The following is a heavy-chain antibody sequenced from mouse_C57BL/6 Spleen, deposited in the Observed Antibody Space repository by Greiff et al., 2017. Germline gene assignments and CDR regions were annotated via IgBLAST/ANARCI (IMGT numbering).Heavy chain of an antibody. CDR3: ASGIYYSDY. CDR1: GYSITSGYY. D-gene: IGHD2-1*01. Sequence: DVKLQESGPGLVKPSQSLSLTCSVTGYSITSGYYWNWIRQFPGNKLEWMGYISYDGSNNYNPSLKNRISITRDTSKNQFFLKLNSVTTEDTATYYCASGIYYSDYWGQGTTLTVSS. V-gene: IGHV3-6*01. J-gene: IGHJ2*01. CDR2: ISYDGSN.